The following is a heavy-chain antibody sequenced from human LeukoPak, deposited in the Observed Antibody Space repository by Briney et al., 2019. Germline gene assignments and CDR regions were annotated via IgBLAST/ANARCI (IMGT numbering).Heavy chain of an antibody. CDR2: ISGGGSST. CDR1: GFTFSSYA. V-gene: IGHV3-23*01. Sequence: GGSLRLSCAASGFTFSSYAMNWVRQAPGKGLEWVSAISGGGSSTYYADSVKGRFTISRDNSKNTLYLQMNSLRAEDKAVYSCAKGVWAYLAYWGQGNLVTVSS. D-gene: IGHD3-16*01. CDR3: AKGVWAYLAY. J-gene: IGHJ4*02.